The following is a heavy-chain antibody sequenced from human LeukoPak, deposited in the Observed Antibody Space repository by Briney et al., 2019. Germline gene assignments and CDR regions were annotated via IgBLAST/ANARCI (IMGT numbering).Heavy chain of an antibody. CDR2: IIPILGIA. CDR1: GGTFSSYA. CDR3: ARDSSGSYDAFDI. Sequence: SVKVSCKASGGTFSSYAISWVRQAPGQGLEWMGRIIPILGIANYAQKFQGRVTITADKSTSTAYMELSSLRSEDTAVYYCARDSSGSYDAFDIWCQGTMVTVSS. V-gene: IGHV1-69*04. D-gene: IGHD3-10*01. J-gene: IGHJ3*02.